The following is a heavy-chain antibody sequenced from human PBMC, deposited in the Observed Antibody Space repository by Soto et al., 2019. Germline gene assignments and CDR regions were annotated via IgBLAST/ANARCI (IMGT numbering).Heavy chain of an antibody. J-gene: IGHJ6*02. V-gene: IGHV3-48*01. CDR1: GFTFSSYS. D-gene: IGHD2-15*01. CDR2: ISSSSSTI. CDR3: ARVAILLAMDV. Sequence: EVQVVESGGCLVQPGGSLRLSCAASGFTFSSYSMNWVRQAPGKGLEWVSYISSSSSTIYYADSVKGRFTISRDNAKNSLYLQMNSLRAEDTAVYYCARVAILLAMDVWRQGTTVTVSS.